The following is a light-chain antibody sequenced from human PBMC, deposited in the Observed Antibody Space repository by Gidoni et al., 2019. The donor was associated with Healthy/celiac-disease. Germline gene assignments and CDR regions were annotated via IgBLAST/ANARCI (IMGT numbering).Light chain of an antibody. J-gene: IGKJ5*01. CDR1: QSVSSSY. Sequence: EIVLTQSQGTLSLSPGERATLSCRASQSVSSSYLAWYQQKPGQAPRLLIYGASSRATGIPDRFSGSGYGTDFTLTISRLEPEDFAVYYCQQYGSSPSITFGQGTRLEIK. CDR3: QQYGSSPSIT. V-gene: IGKV3-20*01. CDR2: GAS.